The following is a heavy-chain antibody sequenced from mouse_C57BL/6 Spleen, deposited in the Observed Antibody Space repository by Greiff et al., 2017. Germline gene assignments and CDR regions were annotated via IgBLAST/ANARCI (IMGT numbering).Heavy chain of an antibody. J-gene: IGHJ2*01. V-gene: IGHV1-82*01. CDR3: ARWALYGPVDY. CDR2: IYPGDGDT. Sequence: QVQLQQSGPELVKPGASVKISCKASGYAFSSSWMNWVKQRPGKGLEWIGRIYPGDGDTNYNGKFKGKATLTADKSSSTAYMQLSSLTSEDSAVYFCARWALYGPVDYWGQGTTLTVSS. D-gene: IGHD1-1*02. CDR1: GYAFSSSW.